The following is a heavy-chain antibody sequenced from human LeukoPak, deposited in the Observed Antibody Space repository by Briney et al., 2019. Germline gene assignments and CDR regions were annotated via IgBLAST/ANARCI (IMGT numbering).Heavy chain of an antibody. CDR2: IYYSGST. CDR1: GGSIRSYY. Sequence: SETLSLTCTVSGGSIRSYYWSWIRQPPGKGLEWIGYIYYSGSTYYNPSLKSRVTISVDTSKNQFSLKLSSVTAADTAVYYCARDLGYFDWFPVSGAFDIWGQGTMVTVSS. V-gene: IGHV4-59*06. CDR3: ARDLGYFDWFPVSGAFDI. J-gene: IGHJ3*02. D-gene: IGHD3-9*01.